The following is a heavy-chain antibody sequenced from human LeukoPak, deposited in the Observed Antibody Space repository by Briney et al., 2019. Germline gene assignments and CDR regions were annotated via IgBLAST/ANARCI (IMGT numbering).Heavy chain of an antibody. CDR2: ISSSGSTI. J-gene: IGHJ4*02. Sequence: PGGSLRLSCVASGFTLSSYEMNWVRQAPGKGLEWVSYISSSGSTIYYADSVKGRFTISRDNAKNSLYLQMNSLRAEDTALYYCARVGSSGWYGAYDYWGQGTLVTVSS. CDR3: ARVGSSGWYGAYDY. V-gene: IGHV3-48*03. CDR1: GFTLSSYE. D-gene: IGHD6-19*01.